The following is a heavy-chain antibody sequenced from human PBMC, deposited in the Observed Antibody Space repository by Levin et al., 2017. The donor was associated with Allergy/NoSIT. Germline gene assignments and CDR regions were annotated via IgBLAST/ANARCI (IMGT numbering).Heavy chain of an antibody. D-gene: IGHD3-10*01. J-gene: IGHJ5*02. CDR3: TRHWDYYGSGLFDP. Sequence: GGSLRLSCAASGFTFSGSAMHWVRQASGKGLEWVGRIRSKANSYATAYAASVKGRFTISRDDSKNTAYLQMNSLKTEDTAVYYCTRHWDYYGSGLFDPWGQGTLVTVSS. CDR2: IRSKANSYAT. CDR1: GFTFSGSA. V-gene: IGHV3-73*01.